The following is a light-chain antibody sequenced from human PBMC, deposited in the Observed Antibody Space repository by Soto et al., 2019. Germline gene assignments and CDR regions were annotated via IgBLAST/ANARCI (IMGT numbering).Light chain of an antibody. CDR2: LCS. CDR1: QSLLHSNGYNY. V-gene: IGKV2-28*01. Sequence: DIVMTQSPLSLPVTPGEPASISCRSSQSLLHSNGYNYLDWYLQKPGQSPQLLIYLCSNRASGVPDRFSGSGSGTDFTLKISRVEAEDFGVYYCMQALQIPPTFGQGTRLEIK. CDR3: MQALQIPPT. J-gene: IGKJ5*01.